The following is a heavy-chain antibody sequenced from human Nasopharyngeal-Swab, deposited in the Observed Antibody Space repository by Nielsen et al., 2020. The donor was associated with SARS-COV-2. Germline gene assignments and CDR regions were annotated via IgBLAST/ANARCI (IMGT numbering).Heavy chain of an antibody. CDR2: FYYRGSA. CDR1: GASISSSTYY. D-gene: IGHD3-10*01. J-gene: IGHJ6*02. CDR3: ARHPVDGRLWVRAVMKEYGMDV. Sequence: SETLSLTCTVSGASISSSTYYWAWIRRAPGRGLAWIGSFYYRGSAYYNPSLKSRVTISVDTSRNDLSLKLSSVTAADTAVYYCARHPVDGRLWVRAVMKEYGMDVWGQGTTVTAS. V-gene: IGHV4-39*01.